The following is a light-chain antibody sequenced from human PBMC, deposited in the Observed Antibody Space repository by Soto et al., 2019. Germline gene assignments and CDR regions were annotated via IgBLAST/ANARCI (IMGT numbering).Light chain of an antibody. J-gene: IGKJ1*01. CDR2: GAS. Sequence: EIVMTQSPATLSVSPGERATLSCRASQSVGSNLAWYQLKPGQAPRLLIYGASTRATGIPARFSGSGSGTDFTLTISSLPSDDFALYFCQQYNNWPPDRTFGQGTKVEIK. CDR3: QQYNNWPPDRT. CDR1: QSVGSN. V-gene: IGKV3-15*01.